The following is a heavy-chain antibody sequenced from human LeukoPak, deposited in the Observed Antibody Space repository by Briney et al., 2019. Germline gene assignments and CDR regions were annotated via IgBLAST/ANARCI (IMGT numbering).Heavy chain of an antibody. CDR2: IYYSGST. D-gene: IGHD3-16*01. CDR3: ARDGVCHARSFDI. Sequence: SETLSLTCTVSGGSISSGDYYWSWIRQPPGKGLEWIGYIYYSGSTYYNPSLKSRVTISVDTSKNQFSLKLSSVTAADTAVYYCARDGVCHARSFDIWGQGTMVTVSS. V-gene: IGHV4-30-4*01. J-gene: IGHJ3*02. CDR1: GGSISSGDYY.